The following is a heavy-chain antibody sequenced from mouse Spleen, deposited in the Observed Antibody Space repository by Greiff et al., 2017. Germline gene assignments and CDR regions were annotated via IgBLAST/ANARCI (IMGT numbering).Heavy chain of an antibody. V-gene: IGHV1-20*01. CDR2: INPYNGDT. D-gene: IGHD2-3*01. J-gene: IGHJ2*01. CDR1: GYSFTGYF. CDR3: ARYDGYLYYFDY. Sequence: EVMLVESGPELVKPGASVKISCKASGYSFTGYFMNWVKQSHGKSLEWIGRINPYNGDTFYNQKFKGKATLTVDKSSSTAYMQLSSLTSEDSAVYYCARYDGYLYYFDYWGQGTTLTVSS.